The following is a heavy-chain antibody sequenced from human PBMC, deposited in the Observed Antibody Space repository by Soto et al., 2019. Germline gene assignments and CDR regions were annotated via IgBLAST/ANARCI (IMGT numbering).Heavy chain of an antibody. Sequence: EVQLVESGGGLVQPGRSLRLSCAASGFTFDDYAMHWVRQAPGKGLEWVSGISWNSGSIDYADSVKGRFTISRDNAKKSLYLQMNSLRAEDTALYYCTKGVTTWGWGLRFDSWGQGTLVSVSS. CDR3: TKGVTTWGWGLRFDS. CDR2: ISWNSGSI. V-gene: IGHV3-9*01. CDR1: GFTFDDYA. J-gene: IGHJ4*02. D-gene: IGHD4-17*01.